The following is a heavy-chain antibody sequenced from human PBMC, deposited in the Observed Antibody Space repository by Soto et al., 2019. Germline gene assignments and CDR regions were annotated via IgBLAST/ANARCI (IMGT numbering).Heavy chain of an antibody. V-gene: IGHV3-23*01. CDR3: AKGGAKRITIFGVVPKGGPFDY. CDR1: GFTFSSYA. Sequence: GGSLRLSCAASGFTFSSYAMSWVRQAPGKGLEWVSAISGSGGSTYYADSVKGRFTISRDNSKNTLYLQMNSLRAEDTAVYYCAKGGAKRITIFGVVPKGGPFDYWGQGTLVTVSS. D-gene: IGHD3-3*01. CDR2: ISGSGGST. J-gene: IGHJ4*02.